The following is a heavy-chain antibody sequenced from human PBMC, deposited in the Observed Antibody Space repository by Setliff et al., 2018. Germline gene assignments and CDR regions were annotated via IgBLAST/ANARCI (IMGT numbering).Heavy chain of an antibody. CDR1: GYPFVGYF. CDR3: AKQGDLAFDY. J-gene: IGHJ4*02. CDR2: IDPKSGRT. D-gene: IGHD3-16*01. V-gene: IGHV1-2*02. Sequence: ASMKVSCKTSGYPFVGYFIYWMRQAPGQGLEWVGWIDPKSGRTKYAVKFQGRVTMTRDTSSSTIYMEVNSLTSDDTAVYFCAKQGDLAFDYWGQGTQVTVSS.